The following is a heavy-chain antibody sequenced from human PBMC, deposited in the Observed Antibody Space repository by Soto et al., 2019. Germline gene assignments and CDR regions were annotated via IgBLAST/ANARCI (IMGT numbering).Heavy chain of an antibody. V-gene: IGHV3-23*01. CDR2: ISGSGGST. CDR1: GFTFSSYA. J-gene: IGHJ4*02. Sequence: QRLSCAASGFTFSSYAMSWVRQAPGKGLEWVSAISGSGGSTYYADSVKGRFTISRDNSKNTLYLQMDSLRAEDTAVYYCAKGRGYYPGYWGQGTLVTVSS. D-gene: IGHD3-10*01. CDR3: AKGRGYYPGY.